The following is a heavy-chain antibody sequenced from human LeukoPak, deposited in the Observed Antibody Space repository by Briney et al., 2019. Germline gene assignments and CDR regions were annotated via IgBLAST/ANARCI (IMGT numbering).Heavy chain of an antibody. CDR3: ARDARVTTVTTGAFDI. D-gene: IGHD4-17*01. Sequence: PSETLSLTCTVSGGSISSYYWSWIRQPPGKGLEWIGYIYYSGSTNYNPSLKSRVTISVDTSKNQFSLKLSSVTAADTAVYYCARDARVTTVTTGAFDIWGQGTMVTVSS. V-gene: IGHV4-59*01. J-gene: IGHJ3*02. CDR1: GGSISSYY. CDR2: IYYSGST.